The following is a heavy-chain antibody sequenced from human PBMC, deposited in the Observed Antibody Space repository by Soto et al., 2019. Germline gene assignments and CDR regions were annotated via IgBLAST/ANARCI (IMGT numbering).Heavy chain of an antibody. J-gene: IGHJ4*02. CDR2: ISAYNGNT. D-gene: IGHD4-17*01. Sequence: QVQLVQSGAEVKKPGASVKVSCKASGYTFTSYGISWVRQAPGQGLEWMGWISAYNGNTNYAQKLRGRVTMTTDTPTSTAYMELRSLRSDDTAVDYCARDWEPTVSTQPDYWGQGTVVTVPS. CDR3: ARDWEPTVSTQPDY. CDR1: GYTFTSYG. V-gene: IGHV1-18*01.